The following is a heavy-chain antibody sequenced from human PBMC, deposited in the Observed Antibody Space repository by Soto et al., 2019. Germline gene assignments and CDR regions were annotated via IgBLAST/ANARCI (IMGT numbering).Heavy chain of an antibody. CDR2: ISGSGGST. V-gene: IGHV3-23*01. CDR3: AKDLSTYYDILTGYSWFDP. CDR1: GFTFSSYA. Sequence: GGSLRLSCAASGFTFSSYAMSWVRQAPGKGLEWVSAISGSGGSTYYADSVKGRFTISRDNSKNTLYLQMNSLRAEDTAVYYCAKDLSTYYDILTGYSWFDPWGQGPLVNVSS. D-gene: IGHD3-9*01. J-gene: IGHJ5*02.